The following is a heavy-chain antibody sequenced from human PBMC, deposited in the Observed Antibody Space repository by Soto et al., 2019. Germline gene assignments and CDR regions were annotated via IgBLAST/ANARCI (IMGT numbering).Heavy chain of an antibody. CDR3: ARHKRGMVRGVNHYYYYYYMDV. Sequence: SDTLSLTCTVSGGSISSYYWSWIRQPPGKGLEWIGYIYYSGSTNYNPSLKSRVTISVDTSKNQFSLKLSSVTAADTAVYYCARHKRGMVRGVNHYYYYYYMDVWGKGTTVTVSS. CDR1: GGSISSYY. V-gene: IGHV4-59*08. J-gene: IGHJ6*03. D-gene: IGHD3-10*01. CDR2: IYYSGST.